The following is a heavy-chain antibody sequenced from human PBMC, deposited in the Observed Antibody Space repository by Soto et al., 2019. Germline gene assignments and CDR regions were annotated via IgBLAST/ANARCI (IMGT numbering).Heavy chain of an antibody. CDR1: GFTFSSYA. V-gene: IGHV3-30-3*01. CDR2: ISYDGSNK. J-gene: IGHJ4*02. Sequence: QVQLVESGGGVVQPGRSLRLSCAASGFTFSSYAMHWVRQAPGKGLEWVAVISYDGSNKYYADSVKGRFTISRDNSKNTLYLQMNSLRAEDTAVYYCASDDDYSYGYAGPRDYWGQGTLVTVSS. D-gene: IGHD5-18*01. CDR3: ASDDDYSYGYAGPRDY.